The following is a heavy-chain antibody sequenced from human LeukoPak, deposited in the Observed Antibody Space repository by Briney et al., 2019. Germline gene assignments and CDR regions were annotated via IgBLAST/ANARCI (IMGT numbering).Heavy chain of an antibody. D-gene: IGHD4-17*01. CDR1: GFSFSSYG. CDR2: IRYDGSNK. V-gene: IGHV3-30*02. J-gene: IGHJ4*02. CDR3: ARGRGDYRLTPHEY. Sequence: GGSLRLSCVASGFSFSSYGMHWVRQAPGKGLEWVAFIRYDGSNKYYADSVKGRFTISRDSAKNSLYLQMNSLRAEDTAVYYCARGRGDYRLTPHEYWGQGILVTVSS.